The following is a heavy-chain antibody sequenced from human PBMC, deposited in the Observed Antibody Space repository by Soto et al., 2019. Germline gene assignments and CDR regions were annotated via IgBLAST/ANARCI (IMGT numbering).Heavy chain of an antibody. Sequence: EVRLVQTGGALIQPGGSLRLSCAVSGFSVRDNYMFWVRQAPGKGLEWVSLIYSGGGTDYADSVQGRFTISRDNSKHTLFLQTNSLRVEDTAVYYCARKTDSAGDGDFWGQGTLVTVSS. D-gene: IGHD2-21*01. CDR3: ARKTDSAGDGDF. CDR1: GFSVRDNY. J-gene: IGHJ4*02. V-gene: IGHV3-53*02. CDR2: IYSGGGT.